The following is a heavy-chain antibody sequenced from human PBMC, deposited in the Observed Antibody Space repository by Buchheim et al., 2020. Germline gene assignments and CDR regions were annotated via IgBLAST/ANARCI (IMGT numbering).Heavy chain of an antibody. CDR1: GFTFSSYA. J-gene: IGHJ6*02. CDR3: ARDYEYSSSSGYYGMDV. V-gene: IGHV3-23*01. CDR2: ISGSGGST. D-gene: IGHD6-6*01. Sequence: EVQLLESGGGLVQPGGSLRLSCAASGFTFSSYAMSWVRQAPGKGLEWVSAISGSGGSTYYADSVKGRFTISRDNSKNTLYLQMNSLRAEDTAVYYCARDYEYSSSSGYYGMDVWGQGTT.